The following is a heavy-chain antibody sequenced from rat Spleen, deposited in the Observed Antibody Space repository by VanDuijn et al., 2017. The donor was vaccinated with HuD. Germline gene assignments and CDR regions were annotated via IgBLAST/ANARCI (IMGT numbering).Heavy chain of an antibody. D-gene: IGHD4-3*01. Sequence: EVQLVESGGGLVQPGRSLKLSCAASGFTFSRYWMYWIRQAPGKGLEWISSINTDGSKRYYPDSVRGRFSISRDNARSTLYLQMDSLRSEDTATYYCATQSIIRVPLFDYWGQGVMVTVSS. CDR2: INTDGSKR. CDR3: ATQSIIRVPLFDY. V-gene: IGHV5-58*01. CDR1: GFTFSRYW. J-gene: IGHJ2*01.